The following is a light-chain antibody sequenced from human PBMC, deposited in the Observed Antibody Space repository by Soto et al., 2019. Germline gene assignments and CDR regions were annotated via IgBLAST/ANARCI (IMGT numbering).Light chain of an antibody. V-gene: IGKV3-15*01. Sequence: EIVMTQSPVTLSVSPGERATLSCRASQSVSSNLAWYQQKPGQAPRLLIYGASTRATGIPDRFSGSGSGTTFTLTISRLQSEDSADYYCQQCTNWQRTFGQGTKVEIK. CDR1: QSVSSN. J-gene: IGKJ1*01. CDR3: QQCTNWQRT. CDR2: GAS.